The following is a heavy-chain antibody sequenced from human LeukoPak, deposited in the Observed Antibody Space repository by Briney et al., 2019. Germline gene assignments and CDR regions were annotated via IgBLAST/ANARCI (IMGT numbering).Heavy chain of an antibody. D-gene: IGHD6-19*01. CDR2: IIHVFDTA. CDR3: ARNEGVAGLEAFDI. V-gene: IGHV1-69*13. CDR1: GNTFSSYS. Sequence: SVKVSCKGSGNTFSSYSISWVRQAPGQGLEWMGGIIHVFDTANYAQKFQGRVTITADEATGTDYMELNNLRSEDTAVYYCARNEGVAGLEAFDIWGQGTMVIVSS. J-gene: IGHJ3*02.